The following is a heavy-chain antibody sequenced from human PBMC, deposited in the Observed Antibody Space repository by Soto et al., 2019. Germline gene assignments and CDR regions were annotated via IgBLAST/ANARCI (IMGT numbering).Heavy chain of an antibody. D-gene: IGHD2-2*01. CDR3: ARDLPGYASSWPRE. V-gene: IGHV3-53*01. J-gene: IGHJ4*02. CDR2: IFGGGKT. Sequence: GGSLRLSCAASGFTVSSSYMSWVRQAPGKGLDWVSVIFGGGKTYYADSVKGRFTISRDNSKNTLYLQMNSLRAEDTAVYYCARDLPGYASSWPREWGQGTLVTVSS. CDR1: GFTVSSSY.